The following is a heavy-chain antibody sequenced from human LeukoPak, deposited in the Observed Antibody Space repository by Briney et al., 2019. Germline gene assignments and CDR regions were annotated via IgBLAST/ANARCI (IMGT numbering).Heavy chain of an antibody. J-gene: IGHJ4*02. CDR1: GFTFSSYS. V-gene: IGHV3-21*01. D-gene: IGHD2-2*01. Sequence: GGSLRLSCAASGFTFSSYSMNWVRQAPVKGLEWVSSISGGSSYIYYADSVKGRFTISRDNAKSSLYLQMNSLRAEDTAVYYCARLIVVVPTATRPVGHSADYWGQGTLVTVSS. CDR2: ISGGSSYI. CDR3: ARLIVVVPTATRPVGHSADY.